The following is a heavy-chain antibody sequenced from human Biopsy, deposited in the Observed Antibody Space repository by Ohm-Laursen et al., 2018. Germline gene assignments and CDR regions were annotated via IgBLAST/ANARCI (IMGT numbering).Heavy chain of an antibody. CDR3: ARELGDFWGGRQFDF. J-gene: IGHJ5*01. Sequence: SVKVSCNSSAYSFGDHRIRWVRQAPGQGLEWMGWIDPKSGGTNYAQKFQGRVTMTRDTSISTTYMELRRLTSDDTAVFYCARELGDFWGGRQFDFWGQGTLVTVSS. V-gene: IGHV1-2*02. CDR2: IDPKSGGT. CDR1: AYSFGDHR. D-gene: IGHD3-3*01.